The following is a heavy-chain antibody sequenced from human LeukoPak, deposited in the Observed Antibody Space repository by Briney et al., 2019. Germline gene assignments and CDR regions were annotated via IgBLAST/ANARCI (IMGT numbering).Heavy chain of an antibody. D-gene: IGHD4-23*01. CDR1: GFTFSGFW. V-gene: IGHV3-7*01. Sequence: GGSLRLSCAASGFTFSGFWMSWVRQAPGKGLEWVANIKQDGSEKYYVDSVKGRFTISRDNAKNSLYLQMNSLRAEDTAVYYCARDKNPLYGGNSALDYWGQGTLVTVSS. CDR2: IKQDGSEK. J-gene: IGHJ4*02. CDR3: ARDKNPLYGGNSALDY.